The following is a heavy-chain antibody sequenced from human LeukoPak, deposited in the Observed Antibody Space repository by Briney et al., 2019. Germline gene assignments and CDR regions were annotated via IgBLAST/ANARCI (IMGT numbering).Heavy chain of an antibody. CDR3: ARVVAAAGTEYYYGMDV. V-gene: IGHV3-30*03. CDR2: ISYDGSNK. J-gene: IGHJ6*02. D-gene: IGHD6-13*01. CDR1: GFTFSSYG. Sequence: GGSLRLSCAASGFTFSSYGMHWVRQAPGKGLEWVALISYDGSNKYYADSVKGRFTISRDNSKNTLYLQMNSLRAEDTAVYYCARVVAAAGTEYYYGMDVWGQGTTVTVSS.